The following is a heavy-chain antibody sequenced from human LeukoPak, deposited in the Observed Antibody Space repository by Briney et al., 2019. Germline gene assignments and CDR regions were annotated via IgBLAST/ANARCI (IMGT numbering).Heavy chain of an antibody. V-gene: IGHV3-7*04. CDR3: ARISLDAFDI. CDR2: IKQDGSEK. J-gene: IGHJ3*02. CDR1: GFTFRSYW. Sequence: GGSLRLSCVASGFTFRSYWMTWVRQAPGKGLEWVANIKQDGSEKYYVDYVKGRFTISRDNAKNSPYLQMNSQRAEDTAVYHCARISLDAFDIWGQGTMVTVSS.